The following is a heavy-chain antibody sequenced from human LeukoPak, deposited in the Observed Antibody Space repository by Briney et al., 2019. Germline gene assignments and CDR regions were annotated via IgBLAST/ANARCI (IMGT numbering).Heavy chain of an antibody. D-gene: IGHD6-13*01. J-gene: IGHJ5*02. CDR1: GGSISSGSYY. CDR3: ARFRRGSVKLAAGKGAMYNWFDP. CDR2: INHSGST. Sequence: SQTLSLTCTVSGGSISSGSYYWSWIRQPPGKGLEWIGEINHSGSTNYNPSLKSRVTISVDTSKNQFSLKLSSVTAADTAVYYCARFRRGSVKLAAGKGAMYNWFDPWGQGTLVTVSS. V-gene: IGHV4-39*07.